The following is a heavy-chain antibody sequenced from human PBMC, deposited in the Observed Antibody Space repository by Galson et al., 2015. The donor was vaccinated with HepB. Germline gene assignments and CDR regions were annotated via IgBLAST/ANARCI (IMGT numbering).Heavy chain of an antibody. J-gene: IGHJ6*03. D-gene: IGHD6-13*01. Sequence: SVKVSCKASGGTFSSYAISWVRQAPGQGLEWMGGIIPIFGTANYAQKFQGRVTITADESTSTAYMELSSLRSEDTAVYYCARGYSSSLSRGYYYMDVWGKGTTVTVSS. CDR1: GGTFSSYA. CDR2: IIPIFGTA. CDR3: ARGYSSSLSRGYYYMDV. V-gene: IGHV1-69*13.